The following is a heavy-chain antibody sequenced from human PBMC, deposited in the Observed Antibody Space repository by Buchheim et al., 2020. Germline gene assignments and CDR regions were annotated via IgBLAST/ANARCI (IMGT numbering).Heavy chain of an antibody. CDR2: IFDSGYT. D-gene: IGHD3-10*01. J-gene: IGHJ5*02. Sequence: QVQLQESGPGLVKASETLSLTCSVSGGSIGSGGYFWHWIRQRPGKGLEWIAYIFDSGYTWYNPSLKSRVTISVDTSKNQFSLKLSSVTAADTAVYYCARTMVRGVPTKNWFDPWGQGTL. CDR1: GGSIGSGGYF. V-gene: IGHV4-31*03. CDR3: ARTMVRGVPTKNWFDP.